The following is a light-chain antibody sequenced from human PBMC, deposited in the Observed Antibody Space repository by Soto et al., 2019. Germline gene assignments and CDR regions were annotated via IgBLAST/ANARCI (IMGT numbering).Light chain of an antibody. V-gene: IGLV2-14*01. J-gene: IGLJ1*01. Sequence: QSVLTQPASVSGSPGQSIAISCTGTSSDVGGYSYVSWYQQQPGKAPKLVISDVSNRPSGVSDRFSGSKSGNTASLTISGLQTDFVADYYCASYTTISTYVFGTGTKVTVL. CDR3: ASYTTISTYV. CDR2: DVS. CDR1: SSDVGGYSY.